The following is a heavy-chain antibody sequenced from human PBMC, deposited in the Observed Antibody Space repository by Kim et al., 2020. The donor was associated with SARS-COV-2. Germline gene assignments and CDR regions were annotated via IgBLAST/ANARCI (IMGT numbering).Heavy chain of an antibody. CDR3: VRGRRDGYNYFDY. J-gene: IGHJ4*02. Sequence: SETLSLTCTVSGASISSGGYYWSWIRQHQGKGLEWIAYIDYSGSTDDNPSVKSRLIISLDKSKNQFSLKLSSVTAADTAVYYCVRGRRDGYNYFDYWGQGTLVTVSS. D-gene: IGHD5-12*01. V-gene: IGHV4-31*03. CDR2: IDYSGST. CDR1: GASISSGGYY.